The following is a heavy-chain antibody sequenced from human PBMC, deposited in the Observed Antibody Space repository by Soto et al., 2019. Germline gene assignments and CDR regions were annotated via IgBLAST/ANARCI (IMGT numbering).Heavy chain of an antibody. V-gene: IGHV1-18*01. J-gene: IGHJ4*02. CDR1: GYTFTSYS. D-gene: IGHD5-18*01. Sequence: QVQLVQSGAEVKKPGASVKVSCKASGYTFTSYSISWVRQAPGQGLDWMGWISTYHGNTYQARKLQGRVTMTTDTSTSTAYMELRSLKYDDTAVYYCARDVGYGLIDYWGQGTLVTVSS. CDR2: ISTYHGNT. CDR3: ARDVGYGLIDY.